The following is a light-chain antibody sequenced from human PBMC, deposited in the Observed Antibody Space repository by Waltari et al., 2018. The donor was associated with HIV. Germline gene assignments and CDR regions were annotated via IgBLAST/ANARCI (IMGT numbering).Light chain of an antibody. CDR3: QKYNSVVS. J-gene: IGKJ4*01. CDR2: SAS. V-gene: IGKV1-27*01. Sequence: DFQMTQSPSSLSAFVGERVTITCRASQDIRYYVAWYQQKSGRVPKLLIHSASTLQSGVPSRFSGSTSGTEFTLTINSLQPDDVATYYCQKYNSVVSFGGGTKVEI. CDR1: QDIRYY.